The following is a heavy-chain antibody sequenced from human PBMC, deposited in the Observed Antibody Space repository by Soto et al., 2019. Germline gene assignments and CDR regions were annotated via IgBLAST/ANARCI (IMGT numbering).Heavy chain of an antibody. CDR2: IYHSGST. Sequence: CVRWAVSGGSISSTNLWRWIRKPPGKGLEWIGEIYHSGSTTFNPSLKSRVTLSVDKSKNHFSLKLSSVTAADTAVYYCARSPRSISAGGIDFWGQGILVTVSS. CDR3: ARSPRSISAGGIDF. D-gene: IGHD6-13*01. J-gene: IGHJ4*01. V-gene: IGHV4-4*02. CDR1: GGSISSTNL.